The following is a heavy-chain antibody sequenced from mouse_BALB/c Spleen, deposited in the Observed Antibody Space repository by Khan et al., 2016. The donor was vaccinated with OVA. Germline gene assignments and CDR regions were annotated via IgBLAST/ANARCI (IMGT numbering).Heavy chain of an antibody. V-gene: IGHV14-3*02. D-gene: IGHD1-1*01. CDR3: GRLWSHLYGSGWFAY. CDR2: IDPANGDT. Sequence: EVQLQESGAELAKPGASVKLSCTASGFNIKDTYIHWVKQRPEQGLEWIGRIDPANGDTKCDPQFQGKATIKADTSSNTAYLQLSSLPSADTAVYDWGRLWSHLYGSGWFAYWGQGTLGTVAA. J-gene: IGHJ3*01. CDR1: GFNIKDTY.